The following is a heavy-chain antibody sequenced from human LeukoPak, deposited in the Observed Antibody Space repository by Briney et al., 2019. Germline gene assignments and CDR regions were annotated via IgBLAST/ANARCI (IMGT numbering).Heavy chain of an antibody. D-gene: IGHD5-18*01. CDR3: ARDQVTKGSFDI. CDR1: GGSFSGYY. J-gene: IGHJ3*02. CDR2: TYHSGST. Sequence: SETLSLTCAVYGGSFSGYYWRWIRQSPGQGLEWIGETYHSGSTNYNSSLKSRVTISLGTSKNQFSLKVSSVTAADTAVYYCARDQVTKGSFDIWGQGTMVTVSS. V-gene: IGHV4-34*01.